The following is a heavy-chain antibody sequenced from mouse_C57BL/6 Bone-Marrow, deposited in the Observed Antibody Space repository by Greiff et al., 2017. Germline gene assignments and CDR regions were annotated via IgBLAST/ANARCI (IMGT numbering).Heavy chain of an antibody. CDR1: GFSLTSYG. V-gene: IGHV2-2*01. J-gene: IGHJ3*01. D-gene: IGHD1-1*01. CDR2: IWSGGST. Sequence: VQLQESGPGLVQPSQSLSITCTVSGFSLTSYGVHWVRQSPGKGLEWLGVIWSGGSTDYNAAFISRLSISKDNSKSQVFFKMNSLQADDTAIYXCARKSLYYGSSYVAWFAYWGQGTLVTVSA. CDR3: ARKSLYYGSSYVAWFAY.